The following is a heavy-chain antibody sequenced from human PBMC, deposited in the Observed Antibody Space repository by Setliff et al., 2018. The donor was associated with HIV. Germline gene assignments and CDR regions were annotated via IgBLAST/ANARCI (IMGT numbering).Heavy chain of an antibody. D-gene: IGHD6-19*01. V-gene: IGHV1-46*03. CDR3: ARPQRDTAMAVAGTQYYYMDV. CDR1: GYTFTSYY. CDR2: INPSGGST. Sequence: GASVKVSCKASGYTFTSYYMHWVRQAPGQGLEWMGIINPSGGSTSYAQKFQGRVTMTRDTSTSTVYMELSSLRSEDTAVYYCARPQRDTAMAVAGTQYYYMDVWGKGTTVTVS. J-gene: IGHJ6*03.